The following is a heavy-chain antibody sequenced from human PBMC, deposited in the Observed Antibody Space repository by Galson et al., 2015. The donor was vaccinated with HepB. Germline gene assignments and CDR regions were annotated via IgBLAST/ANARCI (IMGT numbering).Heavy chain of an antibody. CDR2: INPNSGGT. Sequence: SVKVSCKASGYTFTDYYIHWVRQAPGQGLEWMGRINPNSGGTNYAQKFQGRVTMTRDTSISTAYLDLSRLRSDDTAVYYCATDPLYDSSGRYHHHYYGLDVWGQGTTVSVSS. J-gene: IGHJ6*02. CDR3: ATDPLYDSSGRYHHHYYGLDV. D-gene: IGHD3-22*01. V-gene: IGHV1-2*06. CDR1: GYTFTDYY.